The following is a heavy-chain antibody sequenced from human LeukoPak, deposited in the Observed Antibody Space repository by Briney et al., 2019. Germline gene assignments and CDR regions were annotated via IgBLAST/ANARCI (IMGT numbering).Heavy chain of an antibody. J-gene: IGHJ4*02. CDR2: INSDGSTT. CDR3: ARGGSSRFDQ. D-gene: IGHD6-13*01. Sequence: GGSLRLSCAASGFSLSSYWMHWVRQAPGKGLVWVSRINSDGSTTTYADSVKGRFTISRDNAKNSLDLQMSSLRADDTAVYYCARGGSSRFDQWGQGTLVTVSS. CDR1: GFSLSSYW. V-gene: IGHV3-74*01.